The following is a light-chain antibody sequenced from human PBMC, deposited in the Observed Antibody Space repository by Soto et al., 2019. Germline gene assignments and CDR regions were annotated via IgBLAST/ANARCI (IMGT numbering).Light chain of an antibody. CDR3: QQLNSYSFT. J-gene: IGKJ4*01. Sequence: DIQLTQSPSFLSASVGDRVTITCRASQGISSYLAWYQQKPGKAPKLLIYAASTLQSGVPSRFSGSGSGTEFTLTISSLQPEDFETYYCQQLNSYSFTFGGGTKVEIK. CDR1: QGISSY. CDR2: AAS. V-gene: IGKV1-9*01.